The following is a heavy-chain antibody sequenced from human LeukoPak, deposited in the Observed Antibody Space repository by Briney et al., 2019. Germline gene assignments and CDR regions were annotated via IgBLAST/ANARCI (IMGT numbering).Heavy chain of an antibody. CDR2: IYYTGST. CDR3: ARYAAAAGPNWFDP. D-gene: IGHD6-13*01. J-gene: IGHJ5*02. V-gene: IGHV4-59*01. CDR1: GGSISGYY. Sequence: SETLSLTRTVSGGSISGYYWSWIRQPPGKGLEWIGLIYYTGSTHYNPSLKSRVTISVVTSKNQFSLKLTSVTAADTAVYYCARYAAAAGPNWFDPWGQGTLVTVSS.